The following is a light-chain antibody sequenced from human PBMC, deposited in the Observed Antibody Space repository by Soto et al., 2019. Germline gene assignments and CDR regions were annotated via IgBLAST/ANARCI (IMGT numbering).Light chain of an antibody. CDR2: GAS. V-gene: IGKV3-15*01. CDR1: QSVSSN. CDR3: QQRSNWLT. Sequence: EILMTQSPATLSVSPGERATLSCRASQSVSSNLAWYQQKPGQAPRLLIFGASTRASGIPARFSASGSGTEFSLTISSLQSEDFAVYYCQQRSNWLTFGGGTKVDIK. J-gene: IGKJ4*01.